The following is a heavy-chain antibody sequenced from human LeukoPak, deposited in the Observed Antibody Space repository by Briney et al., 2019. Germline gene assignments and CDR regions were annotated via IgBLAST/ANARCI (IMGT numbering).Heavy chain of an antibody. CDR3: ASEDYDFWSGYYTRRN. D-gene: IGHD3-3*01. J-gene: IGHJ4*02. CDR1: GYTFTSYY. V-gene: IGHV1-2*06. Sequence: ASVKVSCKASGYTFTSYYMHWVRQAPGQGLEWMGRINPNSGGTNYAQKFQGRVTMTRDTSISTAYMELSRLRSDDTAVYYCASEDYDFWSGYYTRRNWGQGTLVTVSS. CDR2: INPNSGGT.